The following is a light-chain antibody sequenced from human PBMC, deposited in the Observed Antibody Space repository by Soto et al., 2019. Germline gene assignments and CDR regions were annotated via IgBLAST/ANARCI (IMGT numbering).Light chain of an antibody. J-gene: IGKJ2*01. CDR3: QQRSNWPRT. V-gene: IGKV3-11*01. Sequence: EIVLTQSPXTLSLSPGERATLSCRASQSVGSSLAWFQHKPGQAPRLLIYDASNRATGIPARFSGSGSGTDFTLTISSLEPEDFAVYYCQQRSNWPRTFGQGTKLEIK. CDR1: QSVGSS. CDR2: DAS.